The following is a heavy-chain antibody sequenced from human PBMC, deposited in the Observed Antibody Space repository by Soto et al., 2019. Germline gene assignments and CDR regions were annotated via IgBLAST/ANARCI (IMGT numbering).Heavy chain of an antibody. CDR1: GGSLSGYY. CDR3: VRHHVRGRTIAGAAEF. Sequence: ETLSLTCAVYGGSLSGYYWSWIRQPPGKALEWIGEFNHSGDTNYNPSLKSRVTISVDTSKNQLFLNLSSVTAADTAMYYCVRHHVRGRTIAGAAEFWGQGTLVTVSS. CDR2: FNHSGDT. V-gene: IGHV4-34*01. D-gene: IGHD1-26*01. J-gene: IGHJ4*02.